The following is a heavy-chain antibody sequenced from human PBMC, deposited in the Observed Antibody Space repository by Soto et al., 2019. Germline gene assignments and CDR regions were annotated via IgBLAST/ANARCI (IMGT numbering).Heavy chain of an antibody. D-gene: IGHD1-1*01. CDR2: INVGDGNT. V-gene: IGHV1-3*01. CDR1: GHTFTDYA. Sequence: QVQLVQSGAEVKKPGASVKVSCKVTGHTFTDYAIHWVRQAPGQSLEWMGRINVGDGNTKYSQKFQDRVTITWDTSANTAYMELCNLRSEDTAVYYCARNTTAYSPFDYWGQGTLVTVSS. J-gene: IGHJ4*02. CDR3: ARNTTAYSPFDY.